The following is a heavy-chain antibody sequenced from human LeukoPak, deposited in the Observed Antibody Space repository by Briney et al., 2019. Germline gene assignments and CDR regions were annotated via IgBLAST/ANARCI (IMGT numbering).Heavy chain of an antibody. V-gene: IGHV1-18*01. D-gene: IGHD2-2*01. CDR3: ARGGIVVVPPVISHHDALDI. J-gene: IGHJ3*02. CDR2: ISAYNDNT. Sequence: ASVKVSCKASGYTFTSYGISWVRQAPGQGLEWMGWISAYNDNTNYAQKLQGRVTMTTDTSTNTAYMELSTLKSEDTAVYYCARGGIVVVPPVISHHDALDIWGQGTMVTVSS. CDR1: GYTFTSYG.